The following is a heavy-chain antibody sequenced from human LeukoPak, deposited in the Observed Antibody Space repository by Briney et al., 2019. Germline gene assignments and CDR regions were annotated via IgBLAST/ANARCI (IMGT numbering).Heavy chain of an antibody. J-gene: IGHJ4*02. Sequence: GASVKVTCKASGYTFTSYGISWVRQAPGQGLEWMGWISAYNGNTNYAQKLPGRVPMTTDTSTRTAYMELRSLRSDNTAVYYCARDGYTYYDFWSGYYSPFDYWGQGTLVTVSS. V-gene: IGHV1-18*01. D-gene: IGHD3-3*01. CDR3: ARDGYTYYDFWSGYYSPFDY. CDR1: GYTFTSYG. CDR2: ISAYNGNT.